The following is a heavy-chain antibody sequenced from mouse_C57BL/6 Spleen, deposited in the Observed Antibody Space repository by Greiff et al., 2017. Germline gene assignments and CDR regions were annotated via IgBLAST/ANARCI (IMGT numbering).Heavy chain of an antibody. CDR2: IYPGDGDT. CDR3: ARQGNGYYFDY. Sequence: QVQLQQSGPELVKPGASVKISCKASGYAFSSSWMNWVKQRPGKGLEWIGRIYPGDGDTNYNGKFKGKATLTADKSSSTAYMQLSSLTSQDSAFSFCARQGNGYYFDYWGQGTTLTVSS. V-gene: IGHV1-82*01. CDR1: GYAFSSSW. D-gene: IGHD2-2*01. J-gene: IGHJ2*01.